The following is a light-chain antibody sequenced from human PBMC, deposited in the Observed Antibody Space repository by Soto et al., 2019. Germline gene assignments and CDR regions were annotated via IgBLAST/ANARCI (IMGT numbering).Light chain of an antibody. V-gene: IGKV1-5*01. Sequence: IQMPQSTSTLSASVGDRVTITCRASQSISGWLAWYQHKPGKAPKFLIYDASTLQSGVPSRFSGSGSGTEFTLTISSLQPDDFATYYCQHYNTYPWTFGQGTKVDI. CDR3: QHYNTYPWT. CDR2: DAS. J-gene: IGKJ1*01. CDR1: QSISGW.